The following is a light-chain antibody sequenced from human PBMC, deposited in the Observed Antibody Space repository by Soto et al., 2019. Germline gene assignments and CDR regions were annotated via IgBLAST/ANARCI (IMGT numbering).Light chain of an antibody. Sequence: QLVLTQPPSASGTPGQRVTISCSGSSSNIGRNTVNWYQQLPGTAPKVLIYSNNQRPSGVPDRLSGSKSGTSASLAISRLQSEDEADYYCAAWDDSLNAVVFGGGTKLTVL. CDR1: SSNIGRNT. J-gene: IGLJ2*01. V-gene: IGLV1-44*01. CDR3: AAWDDSLNAVV. CDR2: SNN.